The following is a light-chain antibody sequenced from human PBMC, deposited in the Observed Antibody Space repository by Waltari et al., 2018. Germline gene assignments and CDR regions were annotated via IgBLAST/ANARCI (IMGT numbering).Light chain of an antibody. CDR3: QQSYSFPRT. V-gene: IGKV1-39*01. CDR1: QSITNY. CDR2: TAS. J-gene: IGKJ1*01. Sequence: DIQMTQSPSSLSVSVGDRVTVTCRARQSITNYLNWYQQRPGEAPKLLIHTASSLQSGVPSRFSGSGSGTDFSLTISTLQPEDFATYYCQQSYSFPRTFGQGTKVEI.